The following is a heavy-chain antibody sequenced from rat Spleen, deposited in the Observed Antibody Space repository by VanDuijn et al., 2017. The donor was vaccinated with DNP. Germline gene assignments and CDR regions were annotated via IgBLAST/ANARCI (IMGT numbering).Heavy chain of an antibody. J-gene: IGHJ4*01. CDR3: ARHMDTGPYYAMDV. V-gene: IGHV5-25*01. Sequence: EVQLVESGGDLVQPGRSLKLSCAASGFSVSDYYMAWVRQAQSTGLEWVASISTGRGTTYYRDSVTGRLTISRDNAKNTLYLQVDRLRSEDTATYYCARHMDTGPYYAMDVWGQGISVTVSS. CDR2: ISTGRGTT. D-gene: IGHD4-1*01. CDR1: GFSVSDYY.